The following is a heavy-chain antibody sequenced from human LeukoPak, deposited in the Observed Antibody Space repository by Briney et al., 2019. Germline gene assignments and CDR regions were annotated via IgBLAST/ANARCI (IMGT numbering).Heavy chain of an antibody. CDR3: AKEAGATTKGGDY. Sequence: GGSLRLSCAASGFTFSGYGMHWVRQAPGKGLEWVAVISYDGSNKYYADSVKGRFTISRDNAKNSLYLQMNSLRAEDTALYYCAKEAGATTKGGDYWGQGTLVTVSS. J-gene: IGHJ4*02. CDR1: GFTFSGYG. V-gene: IGHV3-30*18. CDR2: ISYDGSNK. D-gene: IGHD1-26*01.